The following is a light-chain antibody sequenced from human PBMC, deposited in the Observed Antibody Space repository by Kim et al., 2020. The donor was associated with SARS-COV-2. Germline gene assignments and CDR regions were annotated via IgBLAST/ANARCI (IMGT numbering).Light chain of an antibody. CDR3: QKCDSAPWT. Sequence: SVGDRVTISCRASQDISNYLAWFQLKPGKAPKLLIYAASALQPGVPSRFSGSGSGTDFTLTVTSLQPEDVATYYCQKCDSAPWTFGQGTKVDIK. V-gene: IGKV1-27*01. CDR2: AAS. CDR1: QDISNY. J-gene: IGKJ1*01.